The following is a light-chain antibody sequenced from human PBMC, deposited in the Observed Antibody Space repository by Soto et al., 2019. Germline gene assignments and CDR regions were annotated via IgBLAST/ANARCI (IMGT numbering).Light chain of an antibody. J-gene: IGLJ2*01. CDR1: SSNIGNNY. Sequence: QSVLTQPPSVSAASGQKVTISCSGSSSNIGNNYVSWYQHLPGTAPKLLIYDNNKRPSGIPDRFSGSKSGTSATLGITGLQTGDEADYYCGTWDSSLSAVVFSGGTKLTVL. CDR2: DNN. V-gene: IGLV1-51*01. CDR3: GTWDSSLSAVV.